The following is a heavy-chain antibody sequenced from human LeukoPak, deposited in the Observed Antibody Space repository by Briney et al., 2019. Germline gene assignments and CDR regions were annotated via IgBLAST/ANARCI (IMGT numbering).Heavy chain of an antibody. D-gene: IGHD3-10*02. CDR1: GFTFDDHA. CDR3: ARDMLLEDAFDI. V-gene: IGHV3-20*04. CDR2: INWNGGST. Sequence: PGGSLRLSCEVSGFTFDDHAINWVRQAPGKGLEWVANINWNGGSTDYGDSVKGRFTISRDNTKNSVFLQMHSLRGDDTALYYCARDMLLEDAFDIWGQGTMVIVSS. J-gene: IGHJ3*02.